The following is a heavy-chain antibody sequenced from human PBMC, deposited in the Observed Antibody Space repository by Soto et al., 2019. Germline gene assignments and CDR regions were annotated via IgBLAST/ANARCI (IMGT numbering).Heavy chain of an antibody. D-gene: IGHD5-18*01. CDR2: ISASGTST. V-gene: IGHV3-23*01. CDR1: GITFTNYA. J-gene: IGHJ4*02. CDR3: SKEAGGGPAMVTSYFDY. Sequence: EVQLLESGGGLVQPGGSLRLACAASGITFTNYALSWVRQAPGKGLGWVSGISASGTSTYYADSVKGRFTISRDNSKSTLFLHMNSLRADDTAIYYCSKEAGGGPAMVTSYFDYWGQGTLVTVSS.